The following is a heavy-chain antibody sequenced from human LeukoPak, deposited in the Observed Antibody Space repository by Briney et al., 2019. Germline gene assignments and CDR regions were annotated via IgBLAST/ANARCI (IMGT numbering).Heavy chain of an antibody. D-gene: IGHD5-18*01. CDR1: GFTFSSYW. CDR2: IKQDGSES. CDR3: AKDAYSYGNY. V-gene: IGHV3-7*05. J-gene: IGHJ4*02. Sequence: GGSLRLSCAASGFTFSSYWISWVRQAPGKGLEWVANIKQDGSESNYVDSVKGRFTISRDNAKNSLYLQMNSLRAEDTAVYYCAKDAYSYGNYWGQGTLVTVSS.